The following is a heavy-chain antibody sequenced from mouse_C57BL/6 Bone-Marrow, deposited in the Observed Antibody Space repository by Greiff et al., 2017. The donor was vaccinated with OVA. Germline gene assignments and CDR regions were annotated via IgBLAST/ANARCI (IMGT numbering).Heavy chain of an antibody. CDR1: GFTFSSYG. J-gene: IGHJ3*01. D-gene: IGHD2-4*01. V-gene: IGHV5-6*02. CDR3: ARRDDYPFAY. CDR2: ISSGGSYT. Sequence: EVKLMESGGDLVKPGGSLKLSCAASGFTFSSYGMSWVRQTPDKRLEWVATISSGGSYTYYPDSVKGRFTISRDNAKNTLYLQMSSLKSEDTAMYYCARRDDYPFAYWGQGTLVTVSA.